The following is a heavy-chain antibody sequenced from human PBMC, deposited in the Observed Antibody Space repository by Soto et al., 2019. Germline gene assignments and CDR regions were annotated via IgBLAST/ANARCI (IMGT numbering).Heavy chain of an antibody. CDR3: ASRQHQVAVVEY. Sequence: PSETLSLTCTVSAGYISSGNYYCSWIRQPPGKGLEWLGHIYSSGTAFYNPSLKSRVTISVDASKNQFSLQLTSVTAADTAIYYCASRQHQVAVVEYWGRGALVTV. D-gene: IGHD5-12*01. J-gene: IGHJ4*02. CDR2: IYSSGTA. CDR1: AGYISSGNYY. V-gene: IGHV4-30-4*01.